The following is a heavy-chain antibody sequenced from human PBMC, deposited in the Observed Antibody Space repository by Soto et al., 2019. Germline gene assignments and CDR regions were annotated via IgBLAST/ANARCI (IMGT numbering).Heavy chain of an antibody. CDR2: IIPIFGTA. CDR1: GGTFSSYA. V-gene: IGHV1-69*01. Sequence: QVQLVQSGAEVKKPGSSVKVSCKASGGTFSSYAISWVRQAPGQGLEWMGGIIPIFGTANYAQKFQGRVTITANESTGTAYMELSSLRLEDTAVYYCARPMYYYDSSGYYSPPPYYGMDVWGQGTTVTVSS. J-gene: IGHJ6*02. D-gene: IGHD3-22*01. CDR3: ARPMYYYDSSGYYSPPPYYGMDV.